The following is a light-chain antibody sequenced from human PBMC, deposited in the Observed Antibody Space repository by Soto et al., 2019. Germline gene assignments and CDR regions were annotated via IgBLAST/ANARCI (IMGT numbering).Light chain of an antibody. V-gene: IGKV3-11*01. CDR2: EAS. J-gene: IGKJ5*01. Sequence: EIVLTHSQATLSSPPVEIATLYCMASQTVGVRLAFYQHKPGQAPRLIIYEASNRAAGIPARFSGSGSGTDFTLTISSLAPEDFAVYYCQNRSNWPPGFGQGKRREIK. CDR1: QTVGVR. CDR3: QNRSNWPPG.